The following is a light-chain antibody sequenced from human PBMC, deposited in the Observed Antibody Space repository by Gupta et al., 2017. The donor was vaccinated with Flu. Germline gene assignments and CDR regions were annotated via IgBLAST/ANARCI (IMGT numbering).Light chain of an antibody. CDR1: QSVSSA. J-gene: IGKJ5*01. CDR3: QQRSNWPIT. Sequence: PGNLSLSPGARATLCCRASQSVSSALAWCHQKPGQGPRYLVYDASNRATGLPARFSGSGSGTYFPRTISSLEPEEFAFYYCQQRSNWPITVGQGTRRESK. CDR2: DAS. V-gene: IGKV3-11*01.